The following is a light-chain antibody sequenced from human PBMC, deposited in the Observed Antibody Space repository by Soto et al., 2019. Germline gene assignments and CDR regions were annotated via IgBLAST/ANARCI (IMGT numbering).Light chain of an antibody. Sequence: DIQMTQSPSTLSASVEDRVTITCRASQSLNSWLAWYQQKPGKAPKLMIYKASSLESGVPSRFSGSGPGTEFTLTISSLQPDDFATYYCLQYTTSFRTFGQATKVEIK. CDR2: KAS. V-gene: IGKV1-5*03. CDR3: LQYTTSFRT. J-gene: IGKJ1*01. CDR1: QSLNSW.